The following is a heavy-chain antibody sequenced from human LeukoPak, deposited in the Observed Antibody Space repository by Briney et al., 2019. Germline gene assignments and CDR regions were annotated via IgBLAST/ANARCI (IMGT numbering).Heavy chain of an antibody. CDR2: IYYSGST. D-gene: IGHD6-13*01. J-gene: IGHJ4*02. V-gene: IGHV4-39*07. CDR1: GGSISSSSYY. Sequence: SETLSLTCTVSGGSISSSSYYWGWIRQPPGKGLEWIGSIYYSGSTYYNPSLKSRVTISVDTSKNQFSLKLSSVTAEDTAVYYRASLAAAGPYFDYWGQGTLVTVSS. CDR3: ASLAAAGPYFDY.